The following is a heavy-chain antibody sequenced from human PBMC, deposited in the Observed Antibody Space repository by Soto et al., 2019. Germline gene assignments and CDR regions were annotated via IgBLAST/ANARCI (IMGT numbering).Heavy chain of an antibody. CDR2: IIPISDTT. CDR3: ARSQGSSTSLEIYYYYYYGMDV. Sequence: QVQLVQSGAEVKKPGSSVKVSCKASGGTFSSYAISWVRQAPGQGLEWMGGIIPISDTTNYAQKFQGRVTFTADEYTSTAYRELSSLRSEDTAVYYCARSQGSSTSLEIYYYYYYGMDVRGQGTTVTVYS. J-gene: IGHJ6*02. D-gene: IGHD2-2*01. V-gene: IGHV1-69*01. CDR1: GGTFSSYA.